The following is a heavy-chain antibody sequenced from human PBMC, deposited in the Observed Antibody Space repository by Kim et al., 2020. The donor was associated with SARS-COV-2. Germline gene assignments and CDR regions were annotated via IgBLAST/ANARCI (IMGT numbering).Heavy chain of an antibody. J-gene: IGHJ4*02. Sequence: GGSLRLSCAASGFTFSSYAMSWVRQAPGKGLEWVSAISGSGGSTYYADSVKGRFTISRDNSKNTLYLQMNSLRAEDTAVYYCAMSGYYFYYFDYWGQGTLVTVSS. V-gene: IGHV3-23*01. CDR3: AMSGYYFYYFDY. CDR1: GFTFSSYA. CDR2: ISGSGGST. D-gene: IGHD3-22*01.